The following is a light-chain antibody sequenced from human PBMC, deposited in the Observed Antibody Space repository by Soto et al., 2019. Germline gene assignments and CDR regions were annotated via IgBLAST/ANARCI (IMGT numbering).Light chain of an antibody. J-gene: IGKJ2*01. Sequence: EIVMTQSPVTLSVSPGERATLSCRASQSISSDLAWYQQKPGQAPRLLIYGASTRAADIRARISGSGSGTDFTLTISSLQSEDFAVYYCQQYNKWPPQYTFGQGTKLEIK. CDR2: GAS. V-gene: IGKV3-15*01. CDR1: QSISSD. CDR3: QQYNKWPPQYT.